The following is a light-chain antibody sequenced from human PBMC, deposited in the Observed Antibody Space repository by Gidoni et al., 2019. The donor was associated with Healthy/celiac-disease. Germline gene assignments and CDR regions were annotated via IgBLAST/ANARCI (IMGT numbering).Light chain of an antibody. CDR2: KAS. V-gene: IGKV1-5*03. J-gene: IGKJ1*01. Sequence: DIQMTQSPSTLSASVGDRVTITCRASHSISSWLAWYQQKPGKAPKLLIYKASSLESGFPSRFSGSGSGTEFTLTISSLQPDDFATYYCQQYNSYSTFGQGTKVEIK. CDR1: HSISSW. CDR3: QQYNSYST.